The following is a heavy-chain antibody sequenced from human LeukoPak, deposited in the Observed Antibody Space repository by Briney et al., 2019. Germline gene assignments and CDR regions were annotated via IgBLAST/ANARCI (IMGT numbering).Heavy chain of an antibody. CDR2: ISSSGSTI. CDR1: GFTFSSYE. D-gene: IGHD2-8*01. Sequence: GGSLRLSCAASGFTFSSYEMNWVRQAPGKGLEWVSYISSSGSTIYYADSVRGRFTISRDNAKNSLYLQMNSLRAEDTAVYYCARCSNAYYYYMDVWGKGTTVTVSS. J-gene: IGHJ6*03. CDR3: ARCSNAYYYYMDV. V-gene: IGHV3-48*03.